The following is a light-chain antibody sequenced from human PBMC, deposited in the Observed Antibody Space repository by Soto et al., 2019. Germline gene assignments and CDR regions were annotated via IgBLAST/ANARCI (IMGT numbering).Light chain of an antibody. CDR3: LQDNAYPWT. Sequence: AIQMTQAPSSLYASVGDTVTITFRASQAIGGALGWYQQKPGKAPKLLIYGASTVEAGVPSRFGVRGSGTDFSLTISGLRSEDFATYYCLQDNAYPWTFGQGTKVQI. V-gene: IGKV1-6*01. J-gene: IGKJ1*01. CDR1: QAIGGA. CDR2: GAS.